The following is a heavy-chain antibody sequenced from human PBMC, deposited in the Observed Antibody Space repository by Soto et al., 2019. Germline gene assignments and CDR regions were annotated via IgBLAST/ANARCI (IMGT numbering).Heavy chain of an antibody. CDR3: AYGSSSAWIDF. CDR1: GDSMRGYHFY. D-gene: IGHD6-25*01. V-gene: IGHV4-39*01. Sequence: SETLSLTCSVSGDSMRGYHFYWAWIRHAPGKGLEWIGSAYFSGGNTYYNPSLKSRVSIFVDTSKNEFSLRLTSLTAADTAVYFCAYGSSSAWIDFWGQGTLVTVSS. J-gene: IGHJ4*02. CDR2: AYFSGGNT.